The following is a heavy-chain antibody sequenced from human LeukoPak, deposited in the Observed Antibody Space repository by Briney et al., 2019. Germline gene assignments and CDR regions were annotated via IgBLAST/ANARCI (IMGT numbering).Heavy chain of an antibody. CDR2: INSDGSST. CDR1: GFTFSSYV. Sequence: GGSLRLSCAASGFTFSSYVMYWVRQAPGRGLVWVSRINSDGSSTTYADSVKGRFTISRDNAKNTLHLQMNSLRVEDTAVYYCVRGYTIGPGGYWGQGTLVTVSS. J-gene: IGHJ4*02. V-gene: IGHV3-74*03. CDR3: VRGYTIGPGGY. D-gene: IGHD3-16*02.